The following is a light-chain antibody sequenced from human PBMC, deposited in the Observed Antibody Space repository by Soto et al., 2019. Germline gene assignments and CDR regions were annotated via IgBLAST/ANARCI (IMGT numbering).Light chain of an antibody. V-gene: IGLV2-23*01. CDR1: RSDVGGYTL. J-gene: IGLJ2*01. CDR2: EDN. CDR3: CSYAGSSSVL. Sequence: QSALAQPASVSGSPGQSITISCTGTRSDVGGYTLVSWFQQYPGKAPKLMVYEDNKRPSVVSDRFSGYKSGNTASLTISGLQAEDEADYYCCSYAGSSSVLFGGGTKLTVL.